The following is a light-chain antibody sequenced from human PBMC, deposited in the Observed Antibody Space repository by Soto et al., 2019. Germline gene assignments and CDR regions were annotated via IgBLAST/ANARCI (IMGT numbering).Light chain of an antibody. CDR3: ISYTDRQSYL. J-gene: IGLJ1*01. Sequence: QSALTQPASVSGSPGQSITISCSGTSSDIGSYDRVAWYQQFPGKSPKLMIYAVSDRPSGVPDRFSGSKSGITASLTISGLQTEDEADYYCISYTDRQSYLFGTGTKVTV. CDR2: AVS. V-gene: IGLV2-14*03. CDR1: SSDIGSYDR.